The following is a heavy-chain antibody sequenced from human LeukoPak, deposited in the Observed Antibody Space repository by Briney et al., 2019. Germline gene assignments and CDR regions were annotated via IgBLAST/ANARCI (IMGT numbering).Heavy chain of an antibody. J-gene: IGHJ5*02. Sequence: ASVKVSCKASGYTFTSYYMHWVRQAPGQGLEWMGIINPSGGSTSYAQKFQGRVTMTRDMSTSTDYMELSSLRSEDTAVYYCARGRMGRLGFDPWGQGTLVTVSS. CDR1: GYTFTSYY. CDR3: ARGRMGRLGFDP. V-gene: IGHV1-46*01. CDR2: INPSGGST. D-gene: IGHD6-19*01.